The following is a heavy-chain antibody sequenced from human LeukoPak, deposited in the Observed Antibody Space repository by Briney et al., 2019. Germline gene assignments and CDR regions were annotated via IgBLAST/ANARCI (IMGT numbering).Heavy chain of an antibody. CDR3: AKAYHYYYGSSGHRDLDY. CDR1: GFTFSSYA. D-gene: IGHD3-22*01. J-gene: IGHJ4*02. V-gene: IGHV3-23*01. Sequence: GGSLRLSCAASGFTFSSYAMSWVRQAPGKGLEWVSAISGSGGSTYYADSVKGRFTISRDNSKNTLYLQMNSLRAEDTAVYYCAKAYHYYYGSSGHRDLDYWGQGTLVSVST. CDR2: ISGSGGST.